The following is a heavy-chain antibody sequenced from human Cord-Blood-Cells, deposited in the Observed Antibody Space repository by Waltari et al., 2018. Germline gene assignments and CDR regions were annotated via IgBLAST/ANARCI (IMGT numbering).Heavy chain of an antibody. Sequence: QVQLQRWGAGLLKPSETLSLTCAVYGGSFSGYYWSWIRQPPGKGLEWIGEINHSGSTNYNPSLKSRVTISVDTSKNQFSLKLSSVTAADTAVYYCASFHYYYMDVWGKGTTVTVSS. CDR3: ASFHYYYMDV. CDR2: INHSGST. CDR1: GGSFSGYY. V-gene: IGHV4-34*01. J-gene: IGHJ6*03.